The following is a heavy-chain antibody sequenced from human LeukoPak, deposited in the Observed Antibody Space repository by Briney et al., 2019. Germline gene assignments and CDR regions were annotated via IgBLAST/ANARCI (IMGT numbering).Heavy chain of an antibody. CDR3: ARDAAAGPYYFDY. J-gene: IGHJ4*02. V-gene: IGHV3-33*01. CDR2: IWYDGSNK. CDR1: GFTFSSYG. Sequence: GGSLGLSCAASGFTFSSYGMHWVRQAPGKGPEWVAVIWYDGSNKYYADSVKGRFTISRDNSKNTLYLQMNSLRAEDTAVYYCARDAAAGPYYFDYWGQGTLVTVSS. D-gene: IGHD6-13*01.